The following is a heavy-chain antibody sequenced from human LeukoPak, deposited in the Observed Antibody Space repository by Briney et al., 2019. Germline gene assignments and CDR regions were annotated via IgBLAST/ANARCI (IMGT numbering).Heavy chain of an antibody. CDR3: ARDAPTAYCIGRTCYFDY. Sequence: PSETLSLTCTVSGGSISSGSYYWSWIRQPAGKGLEWIGRIYTSGSTNYNPSLKSRVTISLDTSKNQFSLKLSSVTAADTAVYYCARDAPTAYCIGRTCYFDYWGQGTLVTVSS. CDR1: GGSISSGSYY. D-gene: IGHD2-15*01. V-gene: IGHV4-61*02. CDR2: IYTSGST. J-gene: IGHJ4*02.